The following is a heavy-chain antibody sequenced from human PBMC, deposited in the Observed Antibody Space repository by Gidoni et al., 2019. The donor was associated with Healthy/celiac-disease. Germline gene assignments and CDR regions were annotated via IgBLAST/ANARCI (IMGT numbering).Heavy chain of an antibody. D-gene: IGHD3-10*01. CDR2: IWYDGSNK. CDR3: ARVFYGSGLYYYYYMDV. CDR1: GFTFSSYG. Sequence: QVQLVESGGGVVQPGRSLRLRCAAAGFTFSSYGMHWVRQAPGKGLEWVAVIWYDGSNKYYADSVKGRFTISRDNSKNTLYLQMNSLRAEDTAVYYCARVFYGSGLYYYYYMDVWGKGTTVTVSS. J-gene: IGHJ6*03. V-gene: IGHV3-33*01.